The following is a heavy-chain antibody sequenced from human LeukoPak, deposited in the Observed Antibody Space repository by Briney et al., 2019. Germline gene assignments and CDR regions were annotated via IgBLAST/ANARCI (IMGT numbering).Heavy chain of an antibody. CDR2: ISSGGSTI. D-gene: IGHD6-13*01. CDR3: ARRSAAGRSFGS. CDR1: GFTFSDYY. Sequence: GGSLRLSCAVSGFTFSDYYMSWIRQAPGKGLEWVSYISSGGSTISHADSVKGRFTISRDNAENSLYLQMNSLRAEDTAVYYCARRSAAGRSFGSRGPGTLGT. V-gene: IGHV3-11*01. J-gene: IGHJ4*02.